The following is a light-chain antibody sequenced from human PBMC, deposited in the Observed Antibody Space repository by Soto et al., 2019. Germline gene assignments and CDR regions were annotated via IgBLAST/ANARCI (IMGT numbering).Light chain of an antibody. V-gene: IGKV4-1*01. CDR3: QQYYSTPLT. CDR1: QSVLYSSNNKNN. Sequence: IVMTQSPDSLAVSLGARATINCKSSQSVLYSSNNKNNLAWYQQKPGQPPKLLISWASTRESGVPARFSGSGSGTDFTLTISSLQAEDVAVYYCQQYYSTPLTFGGGTKVEIK. CDR2: WAS. J-gene: IGKJ4*01.